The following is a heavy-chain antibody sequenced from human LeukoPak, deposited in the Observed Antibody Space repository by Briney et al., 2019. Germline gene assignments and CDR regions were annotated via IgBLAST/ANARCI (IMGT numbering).Heavy chain of an antibody. CDR1: GFTFRSFG. CDR3: AKVDSSSWGIPDY. CDR2: IRNDGTTK. Sequence: GGSLRHSCAASGFTFRSFGMHWDRQAPGKGLEWVTFIRNDGTTKYYADSVKGRFTISRDNSKNTLYLQMNSLRDKDTGVFYCAKVDSSSWGIPDYWGQGTQVTVSS. D-gene: IGHD3-22*01. V-gene: IGHV3-30*02. J-gene: IGHJ4*02.